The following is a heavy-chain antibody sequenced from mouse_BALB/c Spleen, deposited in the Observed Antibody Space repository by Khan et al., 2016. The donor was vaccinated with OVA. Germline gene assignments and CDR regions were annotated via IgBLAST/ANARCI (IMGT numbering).Heavy chain of an antibody. D-gene: IGHD2-4*01. V-gene: IGHV2-6-1*01. J-gene: IGHJ4*01. CDR2: IWSDGST. CDR3: ARQPYYHYKIMDI. Sequence: QVQLKESGPGLVAPSQSLSITCTISGFSLTNYGVHWVRQPPGKGLEWLVVIWSDGSTTYNSALKSRLSISKDNSKSQVFLKMNSLQTDDTAMYYYARQPYYHYKIMDIWGQGTSVTVSS. CDR1: GFSLTNYG.